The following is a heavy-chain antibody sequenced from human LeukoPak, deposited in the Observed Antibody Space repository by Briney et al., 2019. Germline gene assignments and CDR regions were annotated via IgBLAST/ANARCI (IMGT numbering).Heavy chain of an antibody. V-gene: IGHV4-38-2*02. CDR2: IDHSGST. D-gene: IGHD2-2*01. Sequence: PSETLSLTCGVSGYSVSSGYYWGWIRQPPGKGLEWIGSIDHSGSTYNNPSLKSRVTISVDTSKNQYSLKLSSVTAADTAVYYCARDRPDLGYCSSTSCPQIIDYWGQGTLVTVSS. CDR1: GYSVSSGYY. J-gene: IGHJ4*02. CDR3: ARDRPDLGYCSSTSCPQIIDY.